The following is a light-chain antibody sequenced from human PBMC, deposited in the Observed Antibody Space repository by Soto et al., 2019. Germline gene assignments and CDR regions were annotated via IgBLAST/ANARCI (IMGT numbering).Light chain of an antibody. Sequence: QSALTQPASVSGSPGQSITISCTGTSSDVGNYNYVSWYQQHPGKAPKLMIYEVSNRPSGVSNRFSGSKSGNTASMTISGPQAEDDADYYCSSYTSSSTRVVFGGGTKLTVL. V-gene: IGLV2-14*01. J-gene: IGLJ2*01. CDR3: SSYTSSSTRVV. CDR1: SSDVGNYNY. CDR2: EVS.